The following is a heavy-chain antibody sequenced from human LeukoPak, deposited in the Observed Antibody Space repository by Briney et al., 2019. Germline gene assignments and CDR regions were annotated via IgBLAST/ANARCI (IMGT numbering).Heavy chain of an antibody. CDR1: GGSISSGSYY. V-gene: IGHV4-61*02. CDR2: IYTSGST. Sequence: SETLSLTCTVSGGSISSGSYYWSWIRQPAGKGLEWIGRIYTSGSTNYNPSLKSRDTISVDTSKNQFSLKLSSVTAADTAVYYCARDITMIVVAEDYWGQGTLVTVSS. CDR3: ARDITMIVVAEDY. J-gene: IGHJ4*02. D-gene: IGHD3-22*01.